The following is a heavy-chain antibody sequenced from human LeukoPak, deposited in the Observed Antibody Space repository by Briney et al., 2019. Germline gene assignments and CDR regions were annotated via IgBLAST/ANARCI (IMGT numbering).Heavy chain of an antibody. J-gene: IGHJ4*02. CDR2: IKPSGTDT. CDR3: ARDRGTWNDDGFDY. CDR1: GYSFTSYN. D-gene: IGHD1-1*01. Sequence: ASVKVSCKTSGYSFTSYNLHWVRQAPGRRLEWMGIIKPSGTDTNYAQKFQGRVIMTTDTSTSTVYMELSSLKSEDTAVYYCARDRGTWNDDGFDYWGQGTLVTVSS. V-gene: IGHV1-46*01.